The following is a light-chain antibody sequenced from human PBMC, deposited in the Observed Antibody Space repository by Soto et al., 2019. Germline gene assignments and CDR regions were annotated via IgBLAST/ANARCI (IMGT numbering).Light chain of an antibody. CDR3: SSYAGIIYVS. V-gene: IGLV2-8*01. CDR1: SSDVGGYNS. J-gene: IGLJ7*01. CDR2: EVS. Sequence: QSALTQPPSASGSPGQSVTISCTGTSSDVGGYNSVSWYQQLPGKAPKLMIYEVSQRPSGVPDRFSGSKSGNTASLTVSGLKAEEEADYYCSSYAGIIYVSFGGGTQPTVL.